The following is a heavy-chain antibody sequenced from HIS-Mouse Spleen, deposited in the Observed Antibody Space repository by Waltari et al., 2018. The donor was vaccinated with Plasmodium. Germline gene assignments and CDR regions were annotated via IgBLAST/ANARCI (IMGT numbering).Heavy chain of an antibody. V-gene: IGHV4-39*01. D-gene: IGHD3-3*01. CDR3: ARQLAYYDFWSGYSRGYYFDY. CDR2: IYYSGST. J-gene: IGHJ4*02. Sequence: QLQLQESGPGLVKPSETLSLTCTVSGGSISSSSYYWGWIRQPPGKGLEWIGSIYYSGSTYYNTSLKIRVTISVDTSKNQFSLKLSSVTAADTAVYYCARQLAYYDFWSGYSRGYYFDYWGQGTLVTVSS. CDR1: GGSISSSSYY.